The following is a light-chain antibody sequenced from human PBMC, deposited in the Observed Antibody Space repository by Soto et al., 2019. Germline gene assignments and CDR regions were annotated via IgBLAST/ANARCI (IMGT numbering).Light chain of an antibody. CDR2: EVV. V-gene: IGLV2-8*01. CDR3: CSNAGSYPFV. Sequence: QSALTQPPSASGSPGQSVTISCTGTKNDIGLYDFVSWYQHHPGKAPRLIIYEVVQRPSGVPDRFSGSKSGNTASLTISGLQAEDEADYYCCSNAGSYPFVFGTGTKVTVL. CDR1: KNDIGLYDF. J-gene: IGLJ1*01.